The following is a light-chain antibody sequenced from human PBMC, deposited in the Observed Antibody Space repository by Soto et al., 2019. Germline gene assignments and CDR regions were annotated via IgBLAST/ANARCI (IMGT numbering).Light chain of an antibody. V-gene: IGLV1-44*01. J-gene: IGLJ1*01. Sequence: QSVLTQPPSASGTPGQRVTISCSGDSSSIERNTVSWYQQLPGMAPKLLIYFNSRLPSGGPDRFSGSMSGTSASLAPSGVQSEDEAEYYCATWDDSLNLLYVFGTGTKVTVL. CDR3: ATWDDSLNLLYV. CDR1: SSSIERNT. CDR2: FNS.